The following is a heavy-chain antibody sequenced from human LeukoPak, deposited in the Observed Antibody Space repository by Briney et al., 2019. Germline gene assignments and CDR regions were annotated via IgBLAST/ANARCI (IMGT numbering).Heavy chain of an antibody. J-gene: IGHJ4*02. V-gene: IGHV3-30*02. CDR1: GFTFSSYG. Sequence: GGSLRLSCAASGFTFSSYGMHWVCQAPGKGLEWVAFIRYDGSNKYYADSVKGRFTISRDNSKNTLYLQMNSLRAEDTAVYYCAKDRSSGWYYFDYWGQGTLVTVSS. CDR3: AKDRSSGWYYFDY. D-gene: IGHD6-19*01. CDR2: IRYDGSNK.